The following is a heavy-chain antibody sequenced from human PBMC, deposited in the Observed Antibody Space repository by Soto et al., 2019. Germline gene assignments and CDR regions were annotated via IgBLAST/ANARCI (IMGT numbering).Heavy chain of an antibody. CDR2: IGTTGGDT. V-gene: IGHV3-23*01. Sequence: EMQLLESGGSLVLPGGSLRLSCAASGFSFSPYPMSWVRQAPVKGLEWVSTIGTTGGDTYYPDFVKGRFTISRDDSKNTVYLQMSSLRDEDSAIYYCAKSRVASGRGYFDLWGRGTLVTVSS. D-gene: IGHD6-25*01. CDR3: AKSRVASGRGYFDL. CDR1: GFSFSPYP. J-gene: IGHJ2*01.